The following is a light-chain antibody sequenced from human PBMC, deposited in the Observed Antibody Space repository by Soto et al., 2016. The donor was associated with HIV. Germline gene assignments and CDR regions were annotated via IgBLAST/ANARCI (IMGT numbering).Light chain of an antibody. V-gene: IGLV3-27*01. CDR1: VLAKY. Sequence: SYELTQPSSVSVSPGQTARITCSGVVLAKYARWFQQKPGQAPVLVIYKDSERPSGIPERFSGSSSGTTVTLTISGAQVEDEADYYCYSAADNNWVFGGGTKLTVL. CDR2: KDS. CDR3: YSAADNNWV. J-gene: IGLJ3*02.